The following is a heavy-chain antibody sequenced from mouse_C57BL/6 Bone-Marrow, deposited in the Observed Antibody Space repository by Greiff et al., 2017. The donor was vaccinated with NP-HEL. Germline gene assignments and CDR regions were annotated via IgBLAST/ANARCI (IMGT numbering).Heavy chain of an antibody. CDR1: GFSLSTSGMG. D-gene: IGHD2-3*01. CDR3: ARPYWADGYYAFDY. CDR2: IYWDDDK. Sequence: QVTLKVCGPGILQSSQTLSLTCSFSGFSLSTSGMGVSWIRQPSGKGLEWLAHIYWDDDKRYNPSLKSRLTISKDTSRNQVFLKITSVDTADTATYYCARPYWADGYYAFDYWGQGTTLTVSS. J-gene: IGHJ2*01. V-gene: IGHV8-12*01.